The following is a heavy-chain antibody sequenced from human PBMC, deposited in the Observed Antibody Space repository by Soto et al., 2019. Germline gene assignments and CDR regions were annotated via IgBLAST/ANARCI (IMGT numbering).Heavy chain of an antibody. CDR3: GASWSHYDIFSGRPPPTNWFDP. V-gene: IGHV4-39*01. CDR2: IYYSGST. D-gene: IGHD3-9*01. CDR1: GGSISSSSYY. Sequence: SETLSLTCTVSGGSISSSSYYWGWIRQPPGKGLEWIGSIYYSGSTYYNPSLKRRVTISEDTSKNQYSLKLSSVTAADTAVYYCGASWSHYDIFSGRPPPTNWFDPWGQGTLVTVSS. J-gene: IGHJ5*02.